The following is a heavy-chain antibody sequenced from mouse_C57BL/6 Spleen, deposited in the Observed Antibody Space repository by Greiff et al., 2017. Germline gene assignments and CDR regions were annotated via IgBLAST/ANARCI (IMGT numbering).Heavy chain of an antibody. CDR1: GYTFTSYW. D-gene: IGHD2-1*01. CDR3: ARRYYGNYNYAMDY. J-gene: IGHJ4*01. V-gene: IGHV1-52*01. Sequence: QVQLQQPGAELVRPGSSVKLSCKASGYTFTSYWMHWVKQRPIQGLEWIGNIDPSDSETHYNQKFKDKATLTVDKSSSTAYMQLSSLTSEDSAVYYCARRYYGNYNYAMDYWGQGTSVTVSS. CDR2: IDPSDSET.